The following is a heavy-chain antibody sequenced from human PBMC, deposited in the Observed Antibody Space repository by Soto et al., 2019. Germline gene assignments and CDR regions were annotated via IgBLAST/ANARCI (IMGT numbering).Heavy chain of an antibody. CDR1: GFTFDDYA. D-gene: IGHD6-19*01. V-gene: IGHV3-9*01. CDR3: AKDSSGWYDYYYGMDV. J-gene: IGHJ6*02. CDR2: ISWNSGSI. Sequence: EVQLVESGGGLVQPGRSLRLSCAASGFTFDDYAVHWVRQAPGKGLEWVSGISWNSGSIGYADSVKGRFTISRDNAKNSLYLQMNSLRAEDTALYYCAKDSSGWYDYYYGMDVWGQGTTVTVSS.